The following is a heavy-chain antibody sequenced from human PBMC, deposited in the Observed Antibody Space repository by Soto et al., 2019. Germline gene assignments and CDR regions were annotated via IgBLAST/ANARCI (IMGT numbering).Heavy chain of an antibody. V-gene: IGHV4-31*03. CDR2: IYYSGST. Sequence: PSETLSLTCTVSGGSIISGGYYWSWIRQHPGKGLEWIGYIYYSGSTYYNPSLKSRVTISVDTSKNQFSLKLSSVTAADTAVYYCARAPVNDKDYGDYVAFDYWGQGTLVTVSS. CDR1: GGSIISGGYY. CDR3: ARAPVNDKDYGDYVAFDY. J-gene: IGHJ4*02. D-gene: IGHD4-17*01.